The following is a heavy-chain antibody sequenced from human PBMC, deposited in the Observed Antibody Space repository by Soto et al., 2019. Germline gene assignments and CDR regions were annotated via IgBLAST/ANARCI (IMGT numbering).Heavy chain of an antibody. Sequence: EVPLVESGGGLVQPGRSLRLSCAASGFTFDDYAMHWVRQAPGKGLEWVSIISWNSGRIGYADSVKGRFTISRDNAKNSLYLQMNSRRAEDTALYYCAKDKWELSYYFDHWGQGTLVTVSS. V-gene: IGHV3-9*01. CDR3: AKDKWELSYYFDH. J-gene: IGHJ4*02. CDR1: GFTFDDYA. CDR2: ISWNSGRI. D-gene: IGHD1-26*01.